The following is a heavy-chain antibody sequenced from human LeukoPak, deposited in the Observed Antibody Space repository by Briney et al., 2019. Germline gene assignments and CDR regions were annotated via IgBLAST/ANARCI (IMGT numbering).Heavy chain of an antibody. CDR2: ISYDGSNK. V-gene: IGHV3-30-3*01. CDR3: ARSGLNYDFWSECDY. D-gene: IGHD3-3*01. Sequence: GGSLRLSCAASGFTFSSYAMHWVRQAPGKGLEWVAVISYDGSNKYYADSVKGRFTISRDNSKNTLYLQMNSLRAEDTAVYYCARSGLNYDFWSECDYWGQGTLVTVSS. J-gene: IGHJ4*02. CDR1: GFTFSSYA.